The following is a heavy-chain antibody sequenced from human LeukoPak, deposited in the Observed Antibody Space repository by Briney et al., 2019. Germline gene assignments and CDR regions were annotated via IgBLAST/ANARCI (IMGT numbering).Heavy chain of an antibody. D-gene: IGHD3-3*01. CDR1: GFTFSSYG. V-gene: IGHV3-30*02. J-gene: IGHJ4*02. Sequence: GGSLRPSCAASGFTFSSYGMYWVRQAPGKGLEWVAFIRSDGTNKYYADSVRGRFTISRDNSKNTLYLQMNSLRAEDTAVYYCARGGYYGSGRYYFDSWGQGTLVTVSS. CDR2: IRSDGTNK. CDR3: ARGGYYGSGRYYFDS.